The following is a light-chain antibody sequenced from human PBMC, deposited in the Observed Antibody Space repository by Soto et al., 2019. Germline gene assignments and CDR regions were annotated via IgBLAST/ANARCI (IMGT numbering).Light chain of an antibody. CDR2: KAS. Sequence: DIQMTQSPSTLSASVGDRVTITCRASQTIDSWLAWYQQRPGKPPNLLIYKASTLASGVPSRFSGSGSATEFTLTINSLQPDDFATCYCQQYHIYSGTFGQGTKVDIK. CDR1: QTIDSW. J-gene: IGKJ1*01. V-gene: IGKV1-5*03. CDR3: QQYHIYSGT.